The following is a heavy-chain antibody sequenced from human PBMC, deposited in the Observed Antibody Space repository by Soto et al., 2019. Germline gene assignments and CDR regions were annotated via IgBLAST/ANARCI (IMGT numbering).Heavy chain of an antibody. CDR2: IYYSGSS. CDR1: GGSIGNSY. J-gene: IGHJ4*02. V-gene: IGHV4-59*08. D-gene: IGHD6-13*01. CDR3: ARHSSSWPIFDY. Sequence: QVQLQESGPGLVKPSETLSLTCTVSGGSIGNSYWSWIRQSPGKGLEWIGYIYYSGSSNYNPSLTRRVSISVDTSKNQFSLKLSSVTAADTAVYYCARHSSSWPIFDYWGQGTLAIVSS.